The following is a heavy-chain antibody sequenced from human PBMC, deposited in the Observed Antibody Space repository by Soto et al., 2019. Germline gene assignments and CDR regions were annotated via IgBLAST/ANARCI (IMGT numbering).Heavy chain of an antibody. CDR2: IRSDGGST. CDR3: AKADDGSGSYYTLSFDS. Sequence: EVQLLESGGGLVQPGGSLRLSCAASGFIFSNYAMTWVRQVPGKGLEWVSDIRSDGGSTTYADSVKGRFTISRDNPKNTLYLQMDSLRVEDTAVYYCAKADDGSGSYYTLSFDSWGQGTLVTVSS. D-gene: IGHD3-10*01. J-gene: IGHJ5*01. CDR1: GFIFSNYA. V-gene: IGHV3-23*01.